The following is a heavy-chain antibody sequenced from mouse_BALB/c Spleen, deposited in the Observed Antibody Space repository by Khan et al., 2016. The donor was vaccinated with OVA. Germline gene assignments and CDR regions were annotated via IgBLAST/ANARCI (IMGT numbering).Heavy chain of an antibody. Sequence: EVELVESGGGLVKPGGSLKLSCAASGFTFSDYYMYWVRQTPEKRLEWVATISDGGSYTYYPDSVKGRFTISRDNATNNLYLQMSSLKPEDTAMYYGARAGYGGFAYWGQGTLVTVSA. J-gene: IGHJ3*01. V-gene: IGHV5-4*02. CDR1: GFTFSDYY. CDR2: ISDGGSYT. D-gene: IGHD1-1*02. CDR3: ARAGYGGFAY.